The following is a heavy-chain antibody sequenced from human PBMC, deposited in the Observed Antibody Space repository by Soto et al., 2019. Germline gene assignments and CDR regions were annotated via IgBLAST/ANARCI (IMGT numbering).Heavy chain of an antibody. CDR3: ARAMYYYDSSGYGIAAFDI. CDR2: IYYSGST. D-gene: IGHD3-22*01. V-gene: IGHV4-31*03. J-gene: IGHJ3*02. Sequence: PSETLSLTCTVSGGSISSGGYYWSWIRQHPGKGLEWIGYIYYSGSTYYNPSLKSRVTISLDTSKNHFSLKLSSVTAADTAVYYCARAMYYYDSSGYGIAAFDIWGQGTMVTVSS. CDR1: GGSISSGGYY.